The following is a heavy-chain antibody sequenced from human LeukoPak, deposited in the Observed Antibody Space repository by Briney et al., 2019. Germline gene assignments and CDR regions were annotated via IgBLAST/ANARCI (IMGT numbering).Heavy chain of an antibody. D-gene: IGHD1-14*01. Sequence: GGSLRLSCAASGFTFSSYGMHWVRQAPGKGLEWVAVIWYDGSKTYYADSVKGRFTISRDNSKNTLYLQMSSLRADDTAVYYCARYNTGRSDYCGQGTLVTVSS. CDR3: ARYNTGRSDY. CDR2: IWYDGSKT. V-gene: IGHV3-33*01. CDR1: GFTFSSYG. J-gene: IGHJ4*01.